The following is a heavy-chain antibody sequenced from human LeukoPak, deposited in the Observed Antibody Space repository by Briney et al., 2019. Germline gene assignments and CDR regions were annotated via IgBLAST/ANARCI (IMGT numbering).Heavy chain of an antibody. CDR2: ISYDGGNK. V-gene: IGHV3-30*18. D-gene: IGHD5-12*01. CDR3: AKDKGTSGSIDY. CDR1: GFTFINYA. J-gene: IGHJ4*02. Sequence: GGSLRLSCAASGFTFINYAMNWVRQAPGKGLEWVAVISYDGGNKYYADSVKGRFTISRDNSKNTLYLQMNSLRAEDTAVYYCAKDKGTSGSIDYWGQGTLVTVSS.